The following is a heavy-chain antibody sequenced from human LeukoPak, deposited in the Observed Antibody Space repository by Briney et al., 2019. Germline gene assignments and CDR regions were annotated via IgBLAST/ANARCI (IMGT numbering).Heavy chain of an antibody. V-gene: IGHV4-59*12. D-gene: IGHD6-13*01. CDR3: ASREQQLIPFDP. J-gene: IGHJ5*02. CDR2: VYYSGST. Sequence: SETLSLTCTVSGGSISSYYWSWIRQPPGKGLEWIGYVYYSGSTNYNPSLKSRVTISVDTSKNQFSLKLSSVTAADTAVYYCASREQQLIPFDPWGQGTLVTVSS. CDR1: GGSISSYY.